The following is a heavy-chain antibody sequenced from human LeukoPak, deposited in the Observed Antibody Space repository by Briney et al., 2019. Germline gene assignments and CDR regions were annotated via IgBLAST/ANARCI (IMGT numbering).Heavy chain of an antibody. V-gene: IGHV4-34*01. CDR3: ARGPLEVPAAHDY. D-gene: IGHD2-2*01. Sequence: PSETLSLTCTVSGDSMSNYHWSWIRQPPGKGLEWIGEINHSGSTNYNPSLKSRVTISVDTSKNQFSLKLSSVTAADTAVYYCARGPLEVPAAHDYWGQGTLVTVSS. CDR1: GDSMSNYH. CDR2: INHSGST. J-gene: IGHJ4*02.